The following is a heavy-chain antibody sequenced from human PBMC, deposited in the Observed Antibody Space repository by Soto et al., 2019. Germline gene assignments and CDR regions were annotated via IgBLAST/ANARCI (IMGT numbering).Heavy chain of an antibody. D-gene: IGHD1-26*01. CDR1: GGSISSSRYY. Sequence: SETLSLTCTVSGGSISSSRYYLGWIRQPPGKGLEWIGTIEHVGSTYYNPSLKSPLTISVDTSKNQFSLKLSSVTAADTAVYYCARRYGSAIDYWGQGTLVTVSS. J-gene: IGHJ4*02. V-gene: IGHV4-39*01. CDR2: IEHVGST. CDR3: ARRYGSAIDY.